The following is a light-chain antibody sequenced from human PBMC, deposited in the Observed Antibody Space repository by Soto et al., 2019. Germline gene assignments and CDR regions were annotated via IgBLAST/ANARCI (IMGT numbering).Light chain of an antibody. J-gene: IGLJ3*02. Sequence: QSVLTQPPSASGSPGQSVTISCTGTSSDVGAYNLVSWYQQHPGKAPKLMIYEVSKRPSGVPDRFSGSKSGNTASLTVSGLQADDEADYFCSSHAGGNHWGVFGVGTKLTVL. V-gene: IGLV2-8*01. CDR2: EVS. CDR3: SSHAGGNHWGV. CDR1: SSDVGAYNL.